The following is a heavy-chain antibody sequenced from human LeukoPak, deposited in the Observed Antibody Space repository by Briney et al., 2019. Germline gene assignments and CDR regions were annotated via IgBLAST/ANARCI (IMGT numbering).Heavy chain of an antibody. J-gene: IGHJ4*02. CDR3: TTGRRYQLYDY. Sequence: GASVKVFCKVFGNTLTELSMHWVRQAPGKGLESMGGFAPEDGEAIYAQQFQGRLTMTEDTSTDTAYMELSSLTSEDTAVYYCTTGRRYQLYDYWGQGTLVTVSS. CDR1: GNTLTELS. CDR2: FAPEDGEA. V-gene: IGHV1-24*01. D-gene: IGHD1-1*01.